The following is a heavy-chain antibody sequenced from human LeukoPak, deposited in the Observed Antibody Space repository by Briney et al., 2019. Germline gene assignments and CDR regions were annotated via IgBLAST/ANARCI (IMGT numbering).Heavy chain of an antibody. CDR2: IYYSGST. J-gene: IGHJ2*01. Sequence: SETLSLTCTVSGGSISSYYWSWIRQPPGKGLEWIGYIYYSGSTNYNPSLKSRVTISVDTSKNQFSLKLSSVTAADTAVYYCASSPLPDLWFGELNYWYFDLWGRGTLVTVSS. CDR1: GGSISSYY. CDR3: ASSPLPDLWFGELNYWYFDL. D-gene: IGHD3-10*01. V-gene: IGHV4-59*01.